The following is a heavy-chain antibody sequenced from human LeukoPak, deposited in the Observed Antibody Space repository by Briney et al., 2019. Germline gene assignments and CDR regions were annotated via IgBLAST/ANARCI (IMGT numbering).Heavy chain of an antibody. CDR1: GFTFSSYS. V-gene: IGHV3-21*01. CDR3: ARGMTYYYGMDV. Sequence: PGGSLRLSCAASGFTFSSYSMNWVRQAPGKGLEWVSSISSSSTYIYYADSVKGRFTISRDNAKNSLYLQMNSLRAEDTAVYYCARGMTYYYGMDVWGQGTTVTVSS. J-gene: IGHJ6*02. CDR2: ISSSSTYI.